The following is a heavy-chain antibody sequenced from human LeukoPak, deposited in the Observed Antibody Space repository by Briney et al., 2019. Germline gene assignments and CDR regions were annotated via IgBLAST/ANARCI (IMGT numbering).Heavy chain of an antibody. CDR3: AKAVGWERAYYYYGMDV. J-gene: IGHJ6*02. D-gene: IGHD1-26*01. V-gene: IGHV3-30*18. Sequence: PGRSLRLSCAASGFTFSSYGMHWVRQAPGKGLEWVAVISYDGSNKYYADSVKGRFTISRDNSKNTLYLQMNSLRAEDTAVYYCAKAVGWERAYYYYGMDVWGQGTTVTVSS. CDR1: GFTFSSYG. CDR2: ISYDGSNK.